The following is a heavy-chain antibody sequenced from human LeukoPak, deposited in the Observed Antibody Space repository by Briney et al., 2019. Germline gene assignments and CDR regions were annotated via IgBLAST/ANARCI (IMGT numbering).Heavy chain of an antibody. CDR3: ARNMGDWGRAFDF. D-gene: IGHD7-27*01. Sequence: GGSLRLSCAASGLTVSRNYMSWVRQAPGQGLEWVSIIYSGGSTIYGDSVKGRFTISRDNSENTLFLHMNSLRAEDTAVYYCARNMGDWGRAFDFWGQGTMVTVSS. V-gene: IGHV3-53*01. CDR1: GLTVSRNY. CDR2: IYSGGST. J-gene: IGHJ3*01.